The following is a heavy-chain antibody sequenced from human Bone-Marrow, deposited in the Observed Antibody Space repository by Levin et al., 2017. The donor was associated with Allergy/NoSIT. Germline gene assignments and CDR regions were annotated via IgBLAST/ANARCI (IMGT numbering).Heavy chain of an antibody. J-gene: IGHJ4*02. Sequence: GESLKISCAASGFTFSSYWMSWVRQAPGKGLEWVANIKQDGSEKYYVDSVKGRFTISRDNAKNSLYLQMNSLRAEDTAVYYCARDRAPIVGAIPHHYFDYWGQGTLVTVSS. V-gene: IGHV3-7*01. CDR1: GFTFSSYW. D-gene: IGHD1-26*01. CDR2: IKQDGSEK. CDR3: ARDRAPIVGAIPHHYFDY.